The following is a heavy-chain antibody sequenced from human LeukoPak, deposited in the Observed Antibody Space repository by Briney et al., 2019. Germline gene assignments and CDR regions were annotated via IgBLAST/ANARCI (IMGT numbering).Heavy chain of an antibody. CDR3: ARTVEMATDKDAFDI. CDR1: GFTFSSYS. D-gene: IGHD5-24*01. Sequence: GSLRLSCAASGFTFSSYSMNWVRQAPGKGLEWVSSISRGSSYRFYADSMKGRFTISRDNAKNSLYLQMNSLRAEDTAVYYCARTVEMATDKDAFDIWGQGTMVTVSS. CDR2: ISRGSSYR. J-gene: IGHJ3*02. V-gene: IGHV3-21*01.